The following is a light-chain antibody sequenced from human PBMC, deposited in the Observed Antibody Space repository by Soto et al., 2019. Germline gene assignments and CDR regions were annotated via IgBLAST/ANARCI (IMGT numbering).Light chain of an antibody. V-gene: IGKV1-39*01. Sequence: DIQMTQSPSSLSASVGDRVTITCRASQSIRRYLNWYQHKPGKAPHLLIYAASSLQSGVPSRFSGSGSGTDFTLTSSGLQPEDFATYYCQQSYSFWTFGQGTTVEIK. CDR2: AAS. CDR3: QQSYSFWT. J-gene: IGKJ1*01. CDR1: QSIRRY.